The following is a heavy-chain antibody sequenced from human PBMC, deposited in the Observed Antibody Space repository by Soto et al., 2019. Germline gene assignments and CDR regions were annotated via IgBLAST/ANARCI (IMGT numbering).Heavy chain of an antibody. V-gene: IGHV3-15*01. D-gene: IGHD1-26*01. CDR1: GFTFSNAW. CDR3: KWDLEASDP. J-gene: IGHJ5*02. CDR2: IRSKTDGGTT. Sequence: VGSLRLSCAASGFTFSNAWMSWVRQAPGKGLEWVGRIRSKTDGGTTDYAAPVKGRFTISRDDSKDTLYLQMNSLKTEDTAVYYCKWDLEASDPWGQGTLVTVS.